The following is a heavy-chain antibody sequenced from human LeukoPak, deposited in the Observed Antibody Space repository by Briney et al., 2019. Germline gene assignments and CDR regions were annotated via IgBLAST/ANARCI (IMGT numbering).Heavy chain of an antibody. CDR1: GYSLTSYW. Sequence: GESLKISCKGSGYSLTSYWIGWVRQMPGKGLEWMGIIYPGDSDTRYSPSFQGQVTISADKSISTAYLQWSSLKALDTAMYYCAKDVGYDSSGYYPRWFDPWGQGTLVTVSS. J-gene: IGHJ5*02. CDR3: AKDVGYDSSGYYPRWFDP. V-gene: IGHV5-51*01. CDR2: IYPGDSDT. D-gene: IGHD3-22*01.